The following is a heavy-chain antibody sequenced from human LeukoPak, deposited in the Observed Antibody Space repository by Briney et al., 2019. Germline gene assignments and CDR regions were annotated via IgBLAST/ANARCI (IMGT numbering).Heavy chain of an antibody. V-gene: IGHV3-30*18. J-gene: IGHJ4*02. CDR1: GFTFSTYG. Sequence: GGSLRLSCAASGFTFSTYGMHWVRQAPGEGLEWVAVISFDGSNKYYADSVKGRFTISRDNSKNTLDLQMNSLRGEDTAVYYCAKGNYGEKIDYWGPGTLVTVSS. CDR2: ISFDGSNK. D-gene: IGHD4-17*01. CDR3: AKGNYGEKIDY.